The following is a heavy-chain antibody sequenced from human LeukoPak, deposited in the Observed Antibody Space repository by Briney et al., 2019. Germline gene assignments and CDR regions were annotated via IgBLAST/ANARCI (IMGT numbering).Heavy chain of an antibody. CDR2: IKEDGSKK. D-gene: IGHD3-22*01. CDR1: GFTFSTSW. V-gene: IGHV3-7*03. J-gene: IGHJ4*02. CDR3: ATPLDYFDTSGYHQGGD. Sequence: PGGSLRLSCAASGFTFSTSWMTWVRQAPGKGLEWVANIKEDGSKKNYVDSVKGRFTISRDNAKNSLYLQMNSLRAEDTAVYYCATPLDYFDTSGYHQGGDWGQGTLVTVSS.